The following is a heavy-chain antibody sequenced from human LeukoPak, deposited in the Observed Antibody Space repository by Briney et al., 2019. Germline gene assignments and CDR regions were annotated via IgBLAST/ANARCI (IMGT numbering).Heavy chain of an antibody. J-gene: IGHJ4*02. V-gene: IGHV3-48*04. CDR2: ISSSSSTI. CDR3: AGDGSDY. Sequence: GGSLRLSCAASRFRFSTFPMGWVRQAPGKGLEWVSYISSSSSTIYYADSVKGRFTISRDNAKNSLYLQLNSLRAEDTAVYYCAGDGSDYWGQGTLVTVSS. D-gene: IGHD3-10*01. CDR1: RFRFSTFP.